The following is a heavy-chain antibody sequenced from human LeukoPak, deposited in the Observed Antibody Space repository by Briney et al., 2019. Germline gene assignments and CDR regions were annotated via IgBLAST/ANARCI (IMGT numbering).Heavy chain of an antibody. CDR3: ASSIVVVPAATSDY. CDR2: ISSSSSSI. V-gene: IGHV3-48*01. J-gene: IGHJ4*02. D-gene: IGHD2-2*01. CDR1: GFIFDNYA. Sequence: GGSLRLSCAASGFIFDNYAMAWVRQAPGKGLEWVSKISSSSSSISYVDSVKGRFTVSRDNGKNSLYLQMNSLRAEDTAVYYCASSIVVVPAATSDYWGQGTLVTVSS.